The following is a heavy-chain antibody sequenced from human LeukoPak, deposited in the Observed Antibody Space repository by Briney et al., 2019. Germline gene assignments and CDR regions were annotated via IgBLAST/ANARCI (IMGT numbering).Heavy chain of an antibody. V-gene: IGHV1-69*04. D-gene: IGHD6-6*01. CDR3: ASILEYSSSIWFEP. CDR1: GGTFSSYA. J-gene: IGHJ5*02. Sequence: SVKVSCKASGGTFSSYAISWVRQAPGQGLEWMGRIIPILGIANYAQKFQGRVTITADKSTSTAYMELSSLRSEDTAVYYCASILEYSSSIWFEPWGQGTLVTVSS. CDR2: IIPILGIA.